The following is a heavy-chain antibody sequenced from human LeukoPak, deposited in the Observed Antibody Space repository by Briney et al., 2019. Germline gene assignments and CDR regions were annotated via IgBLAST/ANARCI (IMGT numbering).Heavy chain of an antibody. Sequence: GGSLRLSCAASGFTFSSYSMNWVRQAPGKGLEWVSSISSSNSYIYYADSVKGRFTISRDNAKNSLYLQMNSLRAEDTAVYYCARAAYSGSSFDYWGQGTLVTVSS. CDR1: GFTFSSYS. CDR3: ARAAYSGSSFDY. CDR2: ISSSNSYI. J-gene: IGHJ4*02. D-gene: IGHD1-26*01. V-gene: IGHV3-21*01.